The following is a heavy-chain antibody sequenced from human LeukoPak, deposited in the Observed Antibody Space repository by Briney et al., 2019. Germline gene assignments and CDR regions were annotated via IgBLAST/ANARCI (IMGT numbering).Heavy chain of an antibody. J-gene: IGHJ4*02. CDR1: GSTFTSYT. CDR2: VITGNGDR. V-gene: IGHV1-3*04. CDR3: ARAGRVPVGSGSYSLTHNFDY. D-gene: IGHD3-10*01. Sequence: ASVKLSCKASGSTFTSYTMHWERQAPGQRLERMGWVITGNGDRKYSQKFQGRVTITRDTSASTAYMELSSLRSEDTAVYYCARAGRVPVGSGSYSLTHNFDYWGQGTLVTVSS.